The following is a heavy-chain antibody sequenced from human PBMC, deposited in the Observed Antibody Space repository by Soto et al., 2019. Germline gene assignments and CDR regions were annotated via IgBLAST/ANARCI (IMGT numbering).Heavy chain of an antibody. J-gene: IGHJ6*02. V-gene: IGHV3-33*01. CDR2: IWYDGSNK. CDR3: ARDFCSSTSCFLAYYYYGMDV. D-gene: IGHD2-2*01. Sequence: LEWVAVIWYDGSNKYYADSVKGRFTISRDNSKNTLYLQMNSLRAEDTAVYYCARDFCSSTSCFLAYYYYGMDVWGQGTTVTVSS.